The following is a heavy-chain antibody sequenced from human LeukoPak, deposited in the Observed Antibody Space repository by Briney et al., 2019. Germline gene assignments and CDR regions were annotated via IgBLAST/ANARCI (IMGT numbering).Heavy chain of an antibody. Sequence: SETLSLTCTVSGGSISSYYWSWIRQPPGKGLEWIGYIYYSGSTNYNPSLKSRVTISVDTSKNQFSLKLSSVTAADTAVYYCARLSGEEQRSFDYWGQGTLVTVSS. V-gene: IGHV4-59*08. D-gene: IGHD6-25*01. CDR3: ARLSGEEQRSFDY. J-gene: IGHJ4*02. CDR1: GGSISSYY. CDR2: IYYSGST.